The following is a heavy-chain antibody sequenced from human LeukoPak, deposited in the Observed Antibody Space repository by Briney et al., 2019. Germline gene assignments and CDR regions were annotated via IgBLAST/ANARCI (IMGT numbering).Heavy chain of an antibody. Sequence: GGSLRLSCAASGFTFSSYAMSWVRQAPGKGLEWVSAISGSGGSTYYADSVKGRFTISRDNAKNSLYLQMNSLRAEDTAVYYCARSELSPSDFDYWGQGTLVTVSS. V-gene: IGHV3-23*01. CDR2: ISGSGGST. J-gene: IGHJ4*02. CDR3: ARSELSPSDFDY. CDR1: GFTFSSYA. D-gene: IGHD2-15*01.